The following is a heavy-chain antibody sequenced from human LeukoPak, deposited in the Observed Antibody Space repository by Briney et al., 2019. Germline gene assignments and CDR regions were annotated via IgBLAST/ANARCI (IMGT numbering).Heavy chain of an antibody. D-gene: IGHD2-8*01. J-gene: IGHJ3*02. Sequence: SETLSLTCTVSGGSISSYYWSWIRQPPGKGLEWIGYIYYSGSTNYNPSLKSRVTISVDTSKNQFSLKLSSVTAADTAVYYCARWGLGYCTNGGCSDAFDIWGQGTMVTVSS. CDR1: GGSISSYY. V-gene: IGHV4-59*01. CDR3: ARWGLGYCTNGGCSDAFDI. CDR2: IYYSGST.